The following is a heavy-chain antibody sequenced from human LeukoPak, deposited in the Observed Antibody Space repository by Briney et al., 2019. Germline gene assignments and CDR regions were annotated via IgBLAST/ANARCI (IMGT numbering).Heavy chain of an antibody. CDR2: IYYSGST. V-gene: IGHV4-59*01. Sequence: SETLSLTCTVSGGSISSYYWSWIRQPPGKGLEWIGYIYYSGSTNYNPSLKSRVTISVDTSKNQFSLKLSSVTAADTAVYYCAGRDYYDSSGRLDYFDYWGQGTLVTVSS. J-gene: IGHJ4*02. CDR1: GGSISSYY. CDR3: AGRDYYDSSGRLDYFDY. D-gene: IGHD3-22*01.